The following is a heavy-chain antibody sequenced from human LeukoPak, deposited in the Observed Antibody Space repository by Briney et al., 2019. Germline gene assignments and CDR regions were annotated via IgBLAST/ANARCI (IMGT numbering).Heavy chain of an antibody. CDR1: GFTFSSYA. V-gene: IGHV3-30*04. Sequence: GGSLRLSCAASGFTFSSYAMHWVRQAPGKGLEWVAVISYDGSNKYYADSVKGRFTISRDNSKNTLYLQMNSLRAEDTAVYYCARDPSSGNHYYYYMDVWGKGTTVTVSS. J-gene: IGHJ6*03. CDR3: ARDPSSGNHYYYYMDV. D-gene: IGHD1-14*01. CDR2: ISYDGSNK.